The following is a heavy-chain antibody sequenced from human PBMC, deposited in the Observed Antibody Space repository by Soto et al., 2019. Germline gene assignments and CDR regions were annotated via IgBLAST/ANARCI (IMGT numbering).Heavy chain of an antibody. Sequence: ASVKVSCKASGYSFTRYGISWVRPAPGQGLEWMGWISIYNENTNYAQKFQGRVTMTRDTFTSTVYMELRSLTSDDTALYYCAREGDCSSGSCAWYSHDFFGMDLWG. CDR2: ISIYNENT. J-gene: IGHJ6*02. D-gene: IGHD2-15*01. CDR3: AREGDCSSGSCAWYSHDFFGMDL. CDR1: GYSFTRYG. V-gene: IGHV1-18*01.